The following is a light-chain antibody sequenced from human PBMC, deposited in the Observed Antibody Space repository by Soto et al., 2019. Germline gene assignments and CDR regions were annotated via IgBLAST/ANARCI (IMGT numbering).Light chain of an antibody. J-gene: IGKJ2*01. Sequence: EVVMTQSPATLSVSPGERATLSCRASQFISTDLAWYQQKPGQAPSLLIYAASTRATGIPARFSGSGSGTEFPLTISSLQSEDFAVYFCQQYHKWPMYTFGQGTKLEIK. CDR2: AAS. V-gene: IGKV3-15*01. CDR3: QQYHKWPMYT. CDR1: QFISTD.